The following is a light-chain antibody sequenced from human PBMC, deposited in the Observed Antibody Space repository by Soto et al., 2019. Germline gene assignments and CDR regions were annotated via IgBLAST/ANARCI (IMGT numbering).Light chain of an antibody. CDR3: QQYNNWPPT. J-gene: IGKJ1*01. CDR1: QSVGTN. CDR2: GAF. V-gene: IGKV3-15*01. Sequence: KGTKQSLATVSVSPRERATLSCRASQSVGTNLAWYQQIPGQPPRLLVNGAFTRATGIPARFSGSGSGTEFTLTISSLQSEDFAVYYCQQYNNWPPTFGQGTKVAIK.